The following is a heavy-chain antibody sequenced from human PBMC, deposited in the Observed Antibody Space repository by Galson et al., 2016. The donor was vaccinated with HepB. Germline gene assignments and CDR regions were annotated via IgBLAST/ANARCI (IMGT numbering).Heavy chain of an antibody. CDR2: ISSSGSFT. CDR3: TKATPKADWEYSGSYSDS. D-gene: IGHD1-26*01. Sequence: SLRLSCAASGFTFSDNYMRWIRQAPGKGLEWISYISSSGSFTHYADSVKGRVTISRDNAKKSLYLQMNSLRAEDTAIYYCTKATPKADWEYSGSYSDSWGQGTPVTVSS. CDR1: GFTFSDNY. V-gene: IGHV3-11*01. J-gene: IGHJ4*02.